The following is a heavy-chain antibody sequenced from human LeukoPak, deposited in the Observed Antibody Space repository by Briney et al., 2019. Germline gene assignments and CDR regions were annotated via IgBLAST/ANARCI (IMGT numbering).Heavy chain of an antibody. V-gene: IGHV4-34*01. Sequence: SETLSLTCAVYGGSFSGYYWSWIRQPPGKGLEWIGEINHSGSTNYNPSLKSRVTISVDTSKNQFSLKLSSVTAADTAVYYCARHMVRGVIIQYYYYGMDVWGQGATVTVSS. CDR1: GGSFSGYY. J-gene: IGHJ6*02. CDR2: INHSGST. D-gene: IGHD3-10*01. CDR3: ARHMVRGVIIQYYYYGMDV.